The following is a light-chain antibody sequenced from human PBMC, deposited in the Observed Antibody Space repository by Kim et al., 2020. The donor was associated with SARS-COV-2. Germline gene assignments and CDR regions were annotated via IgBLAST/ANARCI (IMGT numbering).Light chain of an antibody. CDR2: ATS. V-gene: IGKV1-12*01. CDR1: W. Sequence: WLGWYQQKPGKVPRLLISATSSLQSGVPSRFSGSGFGTEFSLTISSLQPEDLATYYCQQAKTLPLTFGGGTKVDIK. CDR3: QQAKTLPLT. J-gene: IGKJ4*01.